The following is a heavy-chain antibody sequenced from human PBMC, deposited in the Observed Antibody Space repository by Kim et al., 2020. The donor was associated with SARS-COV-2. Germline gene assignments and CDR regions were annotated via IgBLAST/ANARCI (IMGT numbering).Heavy chain of an antibody. J-gene: IGHJ5*02. D-gene: IGHD3-16*01. CDR3: ARSVAFGKFDP. Sequence: GGSLRLSCAASGFAFGTYCIHWVRQVPGKGPVWVSIISNDGSYSNNADAVKGRFTNSRDNSKNTLYLQMDSLRAEDTAVYYCARSVAFGKFDPLG. CDR2: ISNDGSYS. CDR1: GFAFGTYC. V-gene: IGHV3-74*01.